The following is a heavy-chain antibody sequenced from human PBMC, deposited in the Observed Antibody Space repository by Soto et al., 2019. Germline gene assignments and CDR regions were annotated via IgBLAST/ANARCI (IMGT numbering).Heavy chain of an antibody. Sequence: GGSLRLSCAASGFTFYNYAMGWVRQAPGQGLEWVSGISGSGGGTYYADSVKGRFTVSRDNSKNTLYLQMNSLRAEDTAVYYCAKPERGYCSGGSCYDFDYWGQGTLVTVSS. D-gene: IGHD2-15*01. CDR3: AKPERGYCSGGSCYDFDY. CDR1: GFTFYNYA. CDR2: ISGSGGGT. V-gene: IGHV3-23*01. J-gene: IGHJ4*02.